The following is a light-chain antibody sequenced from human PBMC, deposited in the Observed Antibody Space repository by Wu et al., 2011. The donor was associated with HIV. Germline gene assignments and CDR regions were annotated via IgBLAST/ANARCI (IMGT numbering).Light chain of an antibody. Sequence: TLSCRASQSVTNNYLAWYQQKAGQAPRLLIFAASSRATGTPDRFSGSGSGTDFTLTISRLEPEDFAVYYCQQRSKWPLTFGQGTRLEIK. CDR2: AAS. J-gene: IGKJ5*01. CDR1: QSVTNNY. CDR3: QQRSKWPLT. V-gene: IGKV3D-20*02.